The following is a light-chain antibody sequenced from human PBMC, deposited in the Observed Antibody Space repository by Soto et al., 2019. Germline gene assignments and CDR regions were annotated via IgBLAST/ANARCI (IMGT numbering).Light chain of an antibody. Sequence: QSVLTQPGSVSGSPGQSITISCTGTSSVVGGYDYVSWYQLHPGKAPKLMVFEVNNRPSGVSYRFSGSKSGNTASLTISGLQAEDEADYFCSSYSISTAYLFGTGTKVTVL. V-gene: IGLV2-14*01. CDR1: SSVVGGYDY. J-gene: IGLJ1*01. CDR2: EVN. CDR3: SSYSISTAYL.